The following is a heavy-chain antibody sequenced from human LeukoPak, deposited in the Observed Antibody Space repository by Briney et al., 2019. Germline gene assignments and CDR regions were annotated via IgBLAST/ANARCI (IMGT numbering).Heavy chain of an antibody. CDR1: GYTFTGYY. V-gene: IGHV1-2*02. CDR3: ARAYYYDSSGYAEYFQH. CDR2: INPNSGGT. J-gene: IGHJ1*01. Sequence: ASVKVSCKASGYTFTGYYMHWVRQAPGQGLEWMGWINPNSGGTNYAQKFQDRVTMTRDTSISTAYMELSRLRSDDTAVYYCARAYYYDSSGYAEYFQHWGQGTLVTVSS. D-gene: IGHD3-22*01.